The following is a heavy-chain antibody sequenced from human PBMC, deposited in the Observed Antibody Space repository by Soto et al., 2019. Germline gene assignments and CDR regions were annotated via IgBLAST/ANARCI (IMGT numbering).Heavy chain of an antibody. V-gene: IGHV1-18*01. CDR1: VYTLSDDV. CDR2: ISGYNGNT. D-gene: IGHD6-19*01. J-gene: IGHJ4*02. Sequence: GASLNGSCKSAVYTLSDDVVTWGRQAPGQGLEWMGWISGYNGNTNYAQNLQARVTMTADTSTRTAYMELRSLRSDDTAVYYCARYRVAGLLYFDYWGQGTLVTVSS. CDR3: ARYRVAGLLYFDY.